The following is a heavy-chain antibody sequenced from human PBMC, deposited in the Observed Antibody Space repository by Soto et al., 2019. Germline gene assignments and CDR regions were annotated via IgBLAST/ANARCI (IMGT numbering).Heavy chain of an antibody. D-gene: IGHD3-3*01. V-gene: IGHV4-61*01. Sequence: SETLSLTCTVSGDSVSSDSYYWTWIRQPPGKGLEWIGYISSSGSTKYNPSLKSRVTISLDTSSNQFSLELTSVTAADTAVYYCARERFRGPKTYYYGLDVWGQGTTVTVSS. CDR2: ISSSGST. CDR3: ARERFRGPKTYYYGLDV. CDR1: GDSVSSDSYY. J-gene: IGHJ6*02.